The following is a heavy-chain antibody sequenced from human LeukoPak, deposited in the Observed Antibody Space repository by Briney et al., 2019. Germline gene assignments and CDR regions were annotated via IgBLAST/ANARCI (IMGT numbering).Heavy chain of an antibody. CDR1: GRSISSYY. CDR2: IYTSGST. D-gene: IGHD3-22*01. CDR3: ARDMFDYYDSSGHGVFDY. J-gene: IGHJ4*02. V-gene: IGHV4-4*07. Sequence: PSETLSLTCTVSGRSISSYYWSWIRQPAGKGLEWIGRIYTSGSTNYNPSLKSRFTMSVDTSKNQFSLKLSSVTAADTAVYYCARDMFDYYDSSGHGVFDYWGQGTLVTVSS.